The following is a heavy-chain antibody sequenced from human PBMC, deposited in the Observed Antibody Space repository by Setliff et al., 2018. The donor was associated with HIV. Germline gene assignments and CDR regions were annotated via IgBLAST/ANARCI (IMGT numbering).Heavy chain of an antibody. V-gene: IGHV4-39*07. J-gene: IGHJ5*02. CDR1: GGSIRSSTYY. D-gene: IGHD3-22*01. CDR3: ARDTTYYFDSSGSFGWFDP. Sequence: SETLSLTCTVSGGSIRSSTYYWGWIRQSPGKGLEWIGSLHYSGNTYYNSSLKSRVTISLVTSKNQFSLKLNSVTAADTAVYYCARDTTYYFDSSGSFGWFDPWGQGTLVTVSS. CDR2: LHYSGNT.